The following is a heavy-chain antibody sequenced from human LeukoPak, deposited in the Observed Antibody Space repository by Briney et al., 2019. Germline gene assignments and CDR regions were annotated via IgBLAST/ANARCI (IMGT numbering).Heavy chain of an antibody. CDR1: GYTFTSYD. D-gene: IGHD3-3*01. V-gene: IGHV1-8*01. CDR3: AREITIFGVANVNWFDP. CDR2: MSPNSGNT. Sequence: ASVKVSCKASGYTFTSYDINWVRQATGQGLEWMGWMSPNSGNTGYAQKFQGRVTMTRNTSISTAYMELSSLRSEDTAVYYCAREITIFGVANVNWFDPWGQGTLVTVSS. J-gene: IGHJ5*02.